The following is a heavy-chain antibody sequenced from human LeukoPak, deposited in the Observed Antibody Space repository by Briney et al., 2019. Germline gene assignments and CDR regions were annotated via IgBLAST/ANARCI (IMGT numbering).Heavy chain of an antibody. D-gene: IGHD2-15*01. J-gene: IGHJ4*02. CDR2: ISYDGSNI. V-gene: IGHV3-30-3*01. Sequence: GGSLRLSCAASGFTFSSYAMHWVRQAPGKGLEWVAVISYDGSNIYYADSVKGRFTISRDNSKNTLYLQMNSLRAEDTAVYYCARELIGYCSGGSCSRPGYWGQGTLVTVSS. CDR1: GFTFSSYA. CDR3: ARELIGYCSGGSCSRPGY.